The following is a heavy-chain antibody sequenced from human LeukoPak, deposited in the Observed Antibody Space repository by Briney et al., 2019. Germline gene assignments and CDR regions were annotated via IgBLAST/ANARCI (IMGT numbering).Heavy chain of an antibody. CDR3: ARQAYSSNLGWFDP. D-gene: IGHD6-13*01. J-gene: IGHJ5*02. CDR2: IYNSGST. Sequence: SETLSLTCSVSGGSISSSTNYWGGIRQPPGKGLEWIGNIYNSGSTYYNPSLKSRVTISVDTSKNQFSLKLSSVTAADTAVYYCARQAYSSNLGWFDPWGQGTLVTVSS. V-gene: IGHV4-39*01. CDR1: GGSISSSTNY.